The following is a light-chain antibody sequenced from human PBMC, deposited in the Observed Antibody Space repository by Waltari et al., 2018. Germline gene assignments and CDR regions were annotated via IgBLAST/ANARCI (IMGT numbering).Light chain of an antibody. CDR3: QHYVRLPGT. CDR2: GAS. V-gene: IGKV3-20*01. J-gene: IGKJ1*01. CDR1: QSVSRS. Sequence: EIVLPQSPGTLSSSPGERATLSSRSSQSVSRSLACYQQKPGQAPSFLIYGASSRATGVPDRFSGSGSGTDFSLTISRLEPEDFAVYYCQHYVRLPGTFGQGTKVEIK.